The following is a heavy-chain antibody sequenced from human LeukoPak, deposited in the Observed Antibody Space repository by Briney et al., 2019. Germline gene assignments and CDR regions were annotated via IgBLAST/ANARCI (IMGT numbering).Heavy chain of an antibody. CDR3: ARERSYYDSSGYSFFDY. V-gene: IGHV4-31*03. J-gene: IGHJ4*02. D-gene: IGHD3-22*01. CDR2: IYYSGST. Sequence: PSQTLSLTCTVSGGSISSGGYYWSWIRQHPGKGLEWIGYIYYSGSTYYSPSLKSRVTISVDTSKNQFSLKLSSVTAADTAVYYCARERSYYDSSGYSFFDYWGQGTLVTVSS. CDR1: GGSISSGGYY.